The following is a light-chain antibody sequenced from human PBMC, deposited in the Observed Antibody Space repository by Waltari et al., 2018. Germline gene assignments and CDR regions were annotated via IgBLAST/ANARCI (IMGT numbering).Light chain of an antibody. Sequence: EIVMTQSPATLSVSPGEGATLSCRASQSVSRNLAWYQQKPGQAPRLLIFGASARATGIPARFSGSGSGTEFTLTLSSLQSEDVAVYFCQHYTEQPLTFGGGTKVEIK. J-gene: IGKJ4*01. CDR1: QSVSRN. V-gene: IGKV3-15*01. CDR2: GAS. CDR3: QHYTEQPLT.